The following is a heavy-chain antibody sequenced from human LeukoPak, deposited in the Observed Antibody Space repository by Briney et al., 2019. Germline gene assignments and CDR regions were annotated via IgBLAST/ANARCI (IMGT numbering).Heavy chain of an antibody. V-gene: IGHV3-21*01. Sequence: PGGSLRLSCAASGFTLSSYSMNWVRQAPGKGLEWVSSISSSSSYIYYADSVKGRFTISRDNAKNSLYLQMNSLRAEDTAVYYCARDFRITMVRGVIPWGQGTLVTVSS. J-gene: IGHJ5*02. D-gene: IGHD3-10*01. CDR1: GFTLSSYS. CDR3: ARDFRITMVRGVIP. CDR2: ISSSSSYI.